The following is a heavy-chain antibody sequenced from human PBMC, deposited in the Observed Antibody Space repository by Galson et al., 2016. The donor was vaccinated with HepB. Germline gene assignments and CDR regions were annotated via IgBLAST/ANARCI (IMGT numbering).Heavy chain of an antibody. J-gene: IGHJ6*02. Sequence: SVKVSCTASGYTFTNYSVNWVRQAPGQGLEWMGLINPTAGSTTYAQTFKGRVTMTRDKSTSTVYMELTSLRSEDTAGYYCARDTPSQIFGVFIGNYHFYGMDVLGQGTTVTVSS. CDR3: ARDTPSQIFGVFIGNYHFYGMDV. D-gene: IGHD3-3*01. CDR2: INPTAGST. V-gene: IGHV1-46*01. CDR1: GYTFTNYS.